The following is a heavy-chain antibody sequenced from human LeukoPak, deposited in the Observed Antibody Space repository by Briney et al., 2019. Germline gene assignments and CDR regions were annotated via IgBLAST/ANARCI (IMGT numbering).Heavy chain of an antibody. CDR2: IKQDGSEK. J-gene: IGHJ5*02. Sequence: GGSLRLSCAASGFTFSSYWMSWVRQAPGKGLEWVANIKQDGSEKYYVDSVKGRFTISRDNAKNTLHLQMNSLRVEDTAVYYCVREGGSDWYSGWFDPWGQGTLVTVSS. V-gene: IGHV3-7*01. CDR1: GFTFSSYW. D-gene: IGHD6-19*01. CDR3: VREGGSDWYSGWFDP.